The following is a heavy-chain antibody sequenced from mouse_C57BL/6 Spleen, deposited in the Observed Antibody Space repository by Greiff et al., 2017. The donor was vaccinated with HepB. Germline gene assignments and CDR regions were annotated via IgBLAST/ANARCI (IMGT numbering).Heavy chain of an antibody. CDR3: ASYGYDDAMDY. CDR1: GYAFSSYW. Sequence: VQLQQSGAELVKPGASVKISCKASGYAFSSYWMNWVKQRPGKGLEWLGQIYPGDGDTNYNGKFKGKATLTADKSSSTAYMQLSSLTSEDSAVYFCASYGYDDAMDYWGQGTSVTVSS. V-gene: IGHV1-80*01. J-gene: IGHJ4*01. D-gene: IGHD2-2*01. CDR2: IYPGDGDT.